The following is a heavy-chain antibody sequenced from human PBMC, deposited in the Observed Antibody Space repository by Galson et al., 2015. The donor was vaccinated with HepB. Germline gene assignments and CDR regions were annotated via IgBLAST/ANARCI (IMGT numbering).Heavy chain of an antibody. CDR3: AHRRVGSPLRMYYFDS. J-gene: IGHJ4*02. V-gene: IGHV2-5*01. D-gene: IGHD5-12*01. CDR2: IYWNDDK. CDR1: GFSLTTDEEG. Sequence: PALVKPTQTLTLTCTFSGFSLTTDEEGVGWIRQPPGKALEWLALIYWNDDKRYSLSLKNKLTITKDTSTNQVVLTMTNVGPVDTATYFCAHRRVGSPLRMYYFDSWGQGTLVTVSS.